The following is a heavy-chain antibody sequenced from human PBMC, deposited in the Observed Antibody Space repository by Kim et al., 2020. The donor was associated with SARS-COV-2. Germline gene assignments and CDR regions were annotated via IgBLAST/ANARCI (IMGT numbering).Heavy chain of an antibody. V-gene: IGHV3-21*01. CDR3: ARAIVPSEGFDY. D-gene: IGHD2-8*01. Sequence: GGSLRLSCAASGFTFSSYSMNWVRQAPGKGLEWVSSISSSSSYIYYADSVKGRFTISRDNAKNSLYLQMNSLRAEDTAVYYCARAIVPSEGFDYWGQGTLVTVSS. CDR1: GFTFSSYS. CDR2: ISSSSSYI. J-gene: IGHJ4*02.